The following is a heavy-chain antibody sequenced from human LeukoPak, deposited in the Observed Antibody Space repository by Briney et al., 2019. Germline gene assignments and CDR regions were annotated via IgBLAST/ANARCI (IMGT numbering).Heavy chain of an antibody. CDR3: ARVGSRGYYDSSGDWFDP. D-gene: IGHD3-22*01. CDR2: INPSGGST. V-gene: IGHV1-46*01. J-gene: IGHJ5*02. CDR1: GYTFTSYY. Sequence: ASVKVSCKASGYTFTSYYMHWVRQAPGQGLEWMGIINPSGGSTSYAQKFQGRVTMTRDTSTSTVYMELSSLRSEDTAVYYGARVGSRGYYDSSGDWFDPWGQGTLVTVSS.